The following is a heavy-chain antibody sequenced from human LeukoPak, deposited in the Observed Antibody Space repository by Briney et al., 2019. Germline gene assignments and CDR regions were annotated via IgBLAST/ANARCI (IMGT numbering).Heavy chain of an antibody. CDR3: ARGLSYGTTDY. D-gene: IGHD5-18*01. CDR1: GFTFSSYS. CDR2: ISSSSSYI. Sequence: GGSLRLSCAASGFTFSSYSMNWVRQAPGKGLEWVSSISSSSSYIYYAESVKGRFTISRDNAKNSLYLQMNSLRAEDTAVYYCARGLSYGTTDYWGQGTLVTVSS. V-gene: IGHV3-21*01. J-gene: IGHJ4*02.